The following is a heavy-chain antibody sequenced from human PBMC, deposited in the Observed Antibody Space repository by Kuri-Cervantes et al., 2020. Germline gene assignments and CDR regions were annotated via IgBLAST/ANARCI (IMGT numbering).Heavy chain of an antibody. CDR3: ARGRGGREASVVVISPVDY. CDR1: GFTFSDYY. V-gene: IGHV3-11*04. Sequence: GGSLRLPCAASGFTFSDYYMSWIRQAPGRGLEWVSYISSSGSTIYYADSVTGRFTISRDNSKNTLYLQMNSLRAEDTAVYYCARGRGGREASVVVISPVDYWGQGTLVTVSS. CDR2: ISSSGSTI. D-gene: IGHD3-22*01. J-gene: IGHJ4*02.